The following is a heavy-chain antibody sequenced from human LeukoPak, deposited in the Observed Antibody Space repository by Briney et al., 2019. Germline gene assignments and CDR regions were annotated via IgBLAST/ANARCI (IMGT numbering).Heavy chain of an antibody. D-gene: IGHD5-18*01. CDR1: GGSIISSDYF. V-gene: IGHV4-39*07. J-gene: IGHJ4*02. Sequence: PSETLSLTCSVSGGSIISSDYFWGWIRQPPGKGLEWIGTTYYDGATQYNPSLKSRVTVSVDTSQNQFSLKLNSVSAADTAVYYCAREPDTAEYFDYWGQGTLVTVSS. CDR3: AREPDTAEYFDY. CDR2: TYYDGAT.